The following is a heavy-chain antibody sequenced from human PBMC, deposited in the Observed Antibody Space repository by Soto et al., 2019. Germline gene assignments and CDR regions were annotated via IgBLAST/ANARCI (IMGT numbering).Heavy chain of an antibody. V-gene: IGHV3-23*01. CDR2: ISGSGHIT. Sequence: EVQLLESGGGLVQPGGSLRLSCAASGFTISTYAMSWVRQAPGKGLEWVSGISGSGHITYYADSVKGRFTISRDISKKKMYLQMSTLRSEDTAVYHGSKSLMTTVTSGVGFDPWGQGTLVTVSS. CDR3: SKSLMTTVTSGVGFDP. CDR1: GFTISTYA. J-gene: IGHJ5*02. D-gene: IGHD4-17*01.